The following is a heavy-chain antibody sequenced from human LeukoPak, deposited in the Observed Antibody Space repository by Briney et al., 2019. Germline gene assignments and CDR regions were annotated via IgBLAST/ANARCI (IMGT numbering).Heavy chain of an antibody. CDR3: ARGCSSTSCYVVDY. Sequence: GGSLRLSCAASGFTFSSYSMNWVRQAPGKGLEWVSYISSSSSTIYYADSVKGRFTISRDNAKNSLYLQMNSLRAEDTAVYYCARGCSSTSCYVVDYWGQGTLVTVSS. V-gene: IGHV3-48*04. CDR2: ISSSSSTI. D-gene: IGHD2-2*01. J-gene: IGHJ4*02. CDR1: GFTFSSYS.